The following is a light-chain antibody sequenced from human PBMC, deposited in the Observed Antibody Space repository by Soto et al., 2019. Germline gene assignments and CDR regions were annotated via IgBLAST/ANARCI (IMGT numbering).Light chain of an antibody. CDR1: QTISMY. CDR3: QQSYSTPPLT. J-gene: IGKJ4*01. V-gene: IGKV1-39*01. CDR2: AAS. Sequence: DIQMTQSPSSLSAFVGDRVTLTCRASQTISMYLNWYQQKPGKAPILLISAASSLQTGVPSRFNGSGSGTYFTLTISSLQPEDCATYYCQQSYSTPPLTFGGGTKVEIK.